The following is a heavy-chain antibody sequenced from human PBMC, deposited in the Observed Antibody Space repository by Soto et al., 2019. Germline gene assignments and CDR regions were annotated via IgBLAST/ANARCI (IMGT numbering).Heavy chain of an antibody. D-gene: IGHD3-22*01. CDR2: MNPNSGNT. CDR1: GYTCTIYD. J-gene: IGHJ3*02. Sequence: ASVKVSCKASGYTCTIYDINCVLQSTLQWLEWMGCMNPNSGNTGYAQKFQGRVTMTRNTSISTAYMELSSLRSEDTAVYYCARGFYYYDSSGYVDDAFDIWGQGTMVTVSS. V-gene: IGHV1-8*01. CDR3: ARGFYYYDSSGYVDDAFDI.